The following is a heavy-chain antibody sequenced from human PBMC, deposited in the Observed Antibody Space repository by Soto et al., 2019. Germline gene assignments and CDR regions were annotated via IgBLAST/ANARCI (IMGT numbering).Heavy chain of an antibody. Sequence: SQTLSLTCAISGDSVSSNSAAWNWIRQSPSRGLEWLGRTYYRSKWYNDYAVSVKSRITINPDTSKNQFSLQLNSVTPEDTAVYYCARVFSVPAALSSYYYGMDVWGQGTTVTV. J-gene: IGHJ6*02. V-gene: IGHV6-1*01. D-gene: IGHD2-2*01. CDR3: ARVFSVPAALSSYYYGMDV. CDR2: TYYRSKWYN. CDR1: GDSVSSNSAA.